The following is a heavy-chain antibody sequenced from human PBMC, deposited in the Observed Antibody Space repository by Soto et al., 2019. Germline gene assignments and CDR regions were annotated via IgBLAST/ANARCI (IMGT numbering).Heavy chain of an antibody. CDR3: ARDSSPHLGWWYI. V-gene: IGHV1-46*01. CDR2: INPSGGST. Sequence: QVQLVQSGAEVKKPGASVKVSCKASGYTFTSYYMHWVRQAPGQGLEWMGIINPSGGSTSYAQKFQGRVTMTRDTSTSTVYMELSSRRSEDTAVYYCARDSSPHLGWWYIWGQGTLVTVSS. D-gene: IGHD2-15*01. CDR1: GYTFTSYY. J-gene: IGHJ4*02.